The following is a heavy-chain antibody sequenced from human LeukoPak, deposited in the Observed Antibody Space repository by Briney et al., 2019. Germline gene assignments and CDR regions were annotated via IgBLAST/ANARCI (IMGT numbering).Heavy chain of an antibody. J-gene: IGHJ4*02. CDR1: GGTFSSYA. CDR3: ARGAARIAVAGTYFDY. V-gene: IGHV1-69*05. Sequence: SVKVSCKASGGTFSSYAISWVRQAPGQGLGWMGGIIPIFGTANYAQKFQGRVTITTDESTSTAYMELSSLRSEDTAVYYCARGAARIAVAGTYFDYWGQGTLVTVSS. CDR2: IIPIFGTA. D-gene: IGHD6-19*01.